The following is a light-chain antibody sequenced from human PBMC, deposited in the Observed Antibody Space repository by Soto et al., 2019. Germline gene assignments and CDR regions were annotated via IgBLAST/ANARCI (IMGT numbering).Light chain of an antibody. CDR1: QSVDND. Sequence: EIVMTQSPATLSVSPGDRATLSCRASQSVDNDLAWYQQKPGQPPRLLIYDASTRATGIPARFSGSQSGTEFTLTISSLQPDDFATYYCQHYNSYSEAFGQGTKVDIK. CDR3: QHYNSYSEA. J-gene: IGKJ1*01. V-gene: IGKV3D-15*01. CDR2: DAS.